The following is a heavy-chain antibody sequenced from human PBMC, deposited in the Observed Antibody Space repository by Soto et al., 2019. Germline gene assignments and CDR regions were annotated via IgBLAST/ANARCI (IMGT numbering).Heavy chain of an antibody. V-gene: IGHV3-11*01. Sequence: QVQLVESGGGLVKPGGSLRLSCAASGFTFSDYYMSWVRQAPGKGLEWISYISYSSSTIYYADSVKGRFTISRDKAKNSQYPQMDGLRAEDTAVSYWARRRTTVVTGLCYWGQGNLVTVSS. J-gene: IGHJ4*02. D-gene: IGHD4-4*01. CDR1: GFTFSDYY. CDR2: ISYSSSTI. CDR3: ARRRTTVVTGLCY.